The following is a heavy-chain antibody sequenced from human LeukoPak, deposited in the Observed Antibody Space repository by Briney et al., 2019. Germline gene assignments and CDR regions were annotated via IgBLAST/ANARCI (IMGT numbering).Heavy chain of an antibody. CDR2: IYYSGST. V-gene: IGHV4-31*03. J-gene: IGHJ3*02. CDR1: GGSISSGGYY. Sequence: SQTLSLTCTVSGGSISSGGYYWSWIRQHPGKGLEWIGYIYYSGSTYYNPSLKSRVTISVDTSKNQFSLKLSSVTAADTAVYYCARDRITYDAFDIWGQGTMVTVSS. D-gene: IGHD3-10*01. CDR3: ARDRITYDAFDI.